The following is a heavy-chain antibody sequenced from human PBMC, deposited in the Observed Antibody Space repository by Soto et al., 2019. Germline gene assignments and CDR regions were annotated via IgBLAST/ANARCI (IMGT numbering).Heavy chain of an antibody. Sequence: EEQLVESGGDLVQPGGSLRLPCAASGFTVSNNYMSWVRQAPGKGLEWVSLIYSGGSTYYADSVKGRFTISIDSSKNTLYLQMNSLRAEDTAMYYCAAYSHKGYWGQGTLVTVSS. CDR2: IYSGGST. V-gene: IGHV3-66*01. CDR3: AAYSHKGY. CDR1: GFTVSNNY. J-gene: IGHJ4*02. D-gene: IGHD3-16*01.